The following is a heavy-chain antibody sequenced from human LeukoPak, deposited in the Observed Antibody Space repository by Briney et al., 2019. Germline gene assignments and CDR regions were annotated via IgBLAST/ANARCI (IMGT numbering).Heavy chain of an antibody. J-gene: IGHJ4*02. D-gene: IGHD3-10*01. V-gene: IGHV1-2*02. CDR3: ARAVGGDGSGSL. Sequence: ASVNVSCKASGYTFTGYFMHWVRQAPGQGLEWMGWINPNSGGTNYAQKFQGRVTMTSDTSISTVYMELSRLRSDDTAVYYCARAVGGDGSGSLWGPGTLVTVSS. CDR1: GYTFTGYF. CDR2: INPNSGGT.